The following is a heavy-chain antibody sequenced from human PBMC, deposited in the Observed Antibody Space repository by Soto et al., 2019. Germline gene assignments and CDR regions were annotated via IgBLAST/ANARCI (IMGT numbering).Heavy chain of an antibody. CDR1: GFTFSSDW. CDR3: ARGLYNSGWYMDYFDS. V-gene: IGHV3-7*04. CDR2: IKEDGGKK. D-gene: IGHD6-19*01. J-gene: IGHJ4*02. Sequence: GSLRLSCAASGFTFSSDWMSWVRQAPGKGLEWVANIKEDGGKKYYVDSVKGRFTISRDNAKNSLYLQMNSLRAEDTAVYYCARGLYNSGWYMDYFDSWGQGKLVTVSS.